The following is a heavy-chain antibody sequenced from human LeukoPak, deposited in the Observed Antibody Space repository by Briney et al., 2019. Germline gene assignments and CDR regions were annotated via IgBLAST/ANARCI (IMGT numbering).Heavy chain of an antibody. D-gene: IGHD2-2*01. CDR1: GGTFSSYA. V-gene: IGHV1-69*06. CDR2: IIPIFGTA. CDR3: ASAVPAATLFDP. J-gene: IGHJ5*02. Sequence: SVKVSCKASGGTFSSYAISWVRQAPGQGLEWMGGIIPIFGTANYAQKFQGRVTITADKSTSTAYMELSSLRSEDTAVYYCASAVPAATLFDPWGQGTLVTVSS.